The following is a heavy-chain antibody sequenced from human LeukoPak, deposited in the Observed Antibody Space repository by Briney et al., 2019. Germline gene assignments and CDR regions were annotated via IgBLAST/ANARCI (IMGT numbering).Heavy chain of an antibody. D-gene: IGHD2-21*02. CDR3: VRELLLCGGDCNDY. Sequence: AGGSLRLSCAASGFTFSDFEMNWVRQVPGKGLEWVSHIDGGGGSIFYADSVKGRFTVSRDNAKNSLYLQMNSLRVEDTAICYCVRELLLCGGDCNDYWGQGTLVTVSS. J-gene: IGHJ4*02. CDR2: IDGGGGSI. CDR1: GFTFSDFE. V-gene: IGHV3-48*03.